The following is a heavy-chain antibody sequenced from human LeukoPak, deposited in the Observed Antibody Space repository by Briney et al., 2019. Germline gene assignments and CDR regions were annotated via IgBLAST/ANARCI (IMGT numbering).Heavy chain of an antibody. V-gene: IGHV4-39*01. CDR3: ARVDCSSTSCSRGFDY. CDR2: IDYSGST. CDR1: GGSISSSSYY. J-gene: IGHJ4*02. Sequence: SETLSLTCTVSGGSISSSSYYWGWIRQPPGKGLEWIGSIDYSGSTYYNPSLKSRVTLSVDTSKNQFSLKMSSVTAADTAVYYCARVDCSSTSCSRGFDYWGQGTLVTVSA. D-gene: IGHD2-2*01.